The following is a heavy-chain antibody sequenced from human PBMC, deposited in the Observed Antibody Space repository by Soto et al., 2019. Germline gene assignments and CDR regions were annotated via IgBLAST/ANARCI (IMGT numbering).Heavy chain of an antibody. Sequence: GGSLRLSCAASGFTFSASTLHWVRQASGKGLEWVGRIRTKGNSYATAYAASVKGRFTISRDDSMNTAYLQMNSLKDEDTAVYYCTRLGEYSSSWDDYWGQGTLVTVSS. CDR2: IRTKGNSYAT. CDR1: GFTFSAST. CDR3: TRLGEYSSSWDDY. D-gene: IGHD6-13*01. V-gene: IGHV3-73*01. J-gene: IGHJ4*02.